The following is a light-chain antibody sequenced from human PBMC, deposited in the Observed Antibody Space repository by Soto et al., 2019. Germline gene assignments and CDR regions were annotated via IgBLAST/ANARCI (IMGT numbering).Light chain of an antibody. V-gene: IGLV2-14*01. J-gene: IGLJ3*02. CDR1: SSDVGGYNY. CDR2: EVS. CDR3: SSYATSRTRPWV. Sequence: QSVLTQPASVSGSPGQSITISCTGTSSDVGGYNYVSWYQQHPGKAPKLMIYEVSNRPSGVSNRFSGSKSGNTASLTISGLQAEDEAEYYCSSYATSRTRPWVFGGGTKLTVL.